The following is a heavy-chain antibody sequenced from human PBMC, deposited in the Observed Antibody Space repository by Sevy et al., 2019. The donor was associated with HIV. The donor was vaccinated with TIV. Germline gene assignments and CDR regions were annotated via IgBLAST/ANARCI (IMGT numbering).Heavy chain of an antibody. V-gene: IGHV3-30*04. J-gene: IGHJ4*02. CDR2: ISYDGSNK. Sequence: GGSLRLSCAASGFTFSNYAMHWVRQAPGKGLEWVAVISYDGSNKYYADSVKGRFTISRDNSKNTLYLQMNSLRAEDTAVYYCARVDEQRWLRLYYFDYWGQGTLATVSS. CDR1: GFTFSNYA. D-gene: IGHD5-12*01. CDR3: ARVDEQRWLRLYYFDY.